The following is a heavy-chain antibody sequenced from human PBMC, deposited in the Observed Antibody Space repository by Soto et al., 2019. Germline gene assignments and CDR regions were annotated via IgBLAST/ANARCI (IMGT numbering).Heavy chain of an antibody. D-gene: IGHD1-26*01. CDR2: IYYSGST. V-gene: IGHV4-30-4*01. J-gene: IGHJ2*01. CDR3: ARPPVSSGSYWFWYFDV. Sequence: PAETLSLTCTVSGGSISSGDYYWSWIRQPPGKGLEWIGYIYYSGSTYYNPSLKSRVTISVDTSKNQFSLKLSSVTAADTAVYYCARPPVSSGSYWFWYFDVWGRGTLVTVSS. CDR1: GGSISSGDYY.